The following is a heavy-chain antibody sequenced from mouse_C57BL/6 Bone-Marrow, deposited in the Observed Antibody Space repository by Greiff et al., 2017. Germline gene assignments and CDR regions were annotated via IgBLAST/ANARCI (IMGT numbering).Heavy chain of an antibody. D-gene: IGHD1-1*01. CDR2: IYPRSGNT. J-gene: IGHJ4*01. V-gene: IGHV1-81*01. Sequence: VQLQQSGAELARPGASVKLSCKASGYTFTSYGISWVKQRTGQGLEWIGEIYPRSGNTYYNEKFKGKATLTADKSSSTAYMELRSLTSEESAVYCCAFYGPYAMDYWGQGTSVTVSS. CDR1: GYTFTSYG. CDR3: AFYGPYAMDY.